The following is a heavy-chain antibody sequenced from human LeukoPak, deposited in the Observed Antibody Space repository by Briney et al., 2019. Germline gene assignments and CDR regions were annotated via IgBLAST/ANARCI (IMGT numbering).Heavy chain of an antibody. V-gene: IGHV1-2*02. CDR2: INPNSGGT. Sequence: ASVKVSCKASGYTFTGYYMHWVRQAPGQGLEWMGWINPNSGGTNYAQKFQGRVTMTRDTSISTAYMELSRLRSDDTAVYYCASPHSKYYYGPGAYYMDVWGKGTTVTVSS. CDR3: ASPHSKYYYGPGAYYMDV. J-gene: IGHJ6*03. D-gene: IGHD3-10*01. CDR1: GYTFTGYY.